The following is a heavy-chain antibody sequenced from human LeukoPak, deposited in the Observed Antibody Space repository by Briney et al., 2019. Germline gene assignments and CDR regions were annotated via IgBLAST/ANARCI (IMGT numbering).Heavy chain of an antibody. CDR1: GGTFSSYA. CDR3: ARLSMAVSGTGYVY. D-gene: IGHD6-19*01. J-gene: IGHJ4*02. Sequence: SVKVSCKASGGTFSSYAISWVRQAPGQGLEWMGGIIPIFGTANYAQKFQGRVTITADESTSTAYMELSSLRSDDTAVYYCARLSMAVSGTGYVYWGQGTLVTVSS. V-gene: IGHV1-69*13. CDR2: IIPIFGTA.